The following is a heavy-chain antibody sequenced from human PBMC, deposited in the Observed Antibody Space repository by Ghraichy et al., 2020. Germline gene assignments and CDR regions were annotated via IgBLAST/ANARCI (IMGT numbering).Heavy chain of an antibody. CDR2: ISAYNGNT. J-gene: IGHJ3*02. D-gene: IGHD1-26*01. Sequence: ASVKVSCKASGYTFTSYGISWVRQAPGQGLEWMGWISAYNGNTNYAQKLQGRVTMTTDTSTSTAYMELRSLRSDDTAVYYCARVAPPITGAGGGDAFDIWGQGTMVTVSS. CDR1: GYTFTSYG. CDR3: ARVAPPITGAGGGDAFDI. V-gene: IGHV1-18*01.